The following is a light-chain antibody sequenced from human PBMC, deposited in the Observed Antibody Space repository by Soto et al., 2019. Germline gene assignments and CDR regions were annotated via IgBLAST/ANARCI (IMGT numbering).Light chain of an antibody. V-gene: IGLV2-23*02. Sequence: QSVLTQPASVSGSPGQSITISCTGTTSDVGTYSLVSWYQQHPGKAPKLIIYGVDKRPSGVSDRFSGSKSGNRASLTISGLQAEDEADYYCCSYASPITWVFGGGTKVTVL. CDR1: TSDVGTYSL. CDR2: GVD. J-gene: IGLJ3*02. CDR3: CSYASPITWV.